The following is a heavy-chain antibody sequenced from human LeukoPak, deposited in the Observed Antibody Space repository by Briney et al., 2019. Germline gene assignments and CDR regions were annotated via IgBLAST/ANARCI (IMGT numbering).Heavy chain of an antibody. J-gene: IGHJ4*02. CDR2: IYYSGST. V-gene: IGHV4-39*01. CDR3: ARRTAYGSGSYDLSYYSDY. D-gene: IGHD3-10*01. CDR1: GGSISSSSYY. Sequence: PSETLSLTCTVSGGSISSSSYYWGWIRQPPGKGLEWIGSIYYSGSTYYNPSLKSRVTISVDTSKNQFSLKLSSVTAADTAVYYCARRTAYGSGSYDLSYYSDYWGQGTLVTVSS.